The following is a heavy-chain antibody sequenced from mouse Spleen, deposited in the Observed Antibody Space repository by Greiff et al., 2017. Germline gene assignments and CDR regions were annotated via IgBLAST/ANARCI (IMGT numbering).Heavy chain of an antibody. CDR2: INPSTGGT. J-gene: IGHJ2*01. CDR1: GYSFTGYY. V-gene: IGHV1-42*01. Sequence: EVNVVESGSELVKPGASVKISCKASGYSFTGYYMNWVKQSPEKSLEWIGEINPSTGGTTYNQKFKAKATLTVDKSSSTAYMQLKSLTSEDSAVYYCARSDDSDYWGQGTTLTVSS. D-gene: IGHD2-4*01. CDR3: ARSDDSDY.